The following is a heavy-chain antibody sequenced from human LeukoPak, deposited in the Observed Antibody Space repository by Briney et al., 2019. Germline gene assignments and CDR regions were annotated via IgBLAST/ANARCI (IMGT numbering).Heavy chain of an antibody. D-gene: IGHD3-22*01. V-gene: IGHV3-23*01. CDR2: ISGSGGST. Sequence: PGGSLRLSCAASGFTFSSYAMSWVRQAPGKGLEWVSAISGSGGSTYYADSVKGRFTISRDNSKKRLYLQMKSLRAEETAVYYCANRGYSILQQLMTYYYDSSGYYGDYFDYWGQGTLVTVSS. J-gene: IGHJ4*02. CDR1: GFTFSSYA. CDR3: ANRGYSILQQLMTYYYDSSGYYGDYFDY.